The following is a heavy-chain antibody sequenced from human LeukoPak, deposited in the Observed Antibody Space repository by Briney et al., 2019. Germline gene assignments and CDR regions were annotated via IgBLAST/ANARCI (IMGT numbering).Heavy chain of an antibody. CDR2: ISSSTNTI. Sequence: GGSLRLSCAASGFTFSDYYMSWIRQAPGKGLEWISYISSSTNTIYYADSVKGRFTISRDNAKKSLLLRMNSLRAKDPAVYYCARMLDFLSWGKATLVT. CDR1: GFTFSDYY. CDR3: ARMLDFLS. D-gene: IGHD2-2*03. V-gene: IGHV3-11*04. J-gene: IGHJ4*02.